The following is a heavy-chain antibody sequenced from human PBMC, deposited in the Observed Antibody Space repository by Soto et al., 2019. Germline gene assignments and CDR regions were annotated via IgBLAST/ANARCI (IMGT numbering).Heavy chain of an antibody. Sequence: QVQLVQSGAEVKKPGSSVKVSCKASGGTFSSYAISWVRQAPGQGLEWMGGIIPIFGTANYAQKFQGRVTITADESTSTAHMELSSLRSEDTAVDYWAGYGYGWGSYRPGDDHWGQGTLVTVSS. CDR1: GGTFSSYA. V-gene: IGHV1-69*12. J-gene: IGHJ4*02. D-gene: IGHD3-16*02. CDR3: AGYGYGWGSYRPGDDH. CDR2: IIPIFGTA.